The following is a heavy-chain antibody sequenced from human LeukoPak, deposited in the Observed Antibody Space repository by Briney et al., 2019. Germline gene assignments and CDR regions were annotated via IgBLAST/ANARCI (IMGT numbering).Heavy chain of an antibody. V-gene: IGHV3-66*01. CDR2: IYSGGHT. J-gene: IGHJ3*02. CDR3: ARGRQRQWLVDAFDI. D-gene: IGHD6-19*01. Sequence: GGSLRLSCATSGFTVSSDYMSWVRQAPGKGLEWVSVIYSGGHTYYADSLKGRFTISRDNSKNMVYLQMNSLRVEDTAVYYCARGRQRQWLVDAFDIWGQGTMVTVSS. CDR1: GFTVSSDY.